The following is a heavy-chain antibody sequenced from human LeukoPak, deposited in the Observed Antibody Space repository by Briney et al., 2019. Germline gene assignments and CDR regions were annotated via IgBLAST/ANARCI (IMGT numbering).Heavy chain of an antibody. CDR2: ITSTSSYI. CDR1: GFTFSNYN. D-gene: IGHD5-18*01. Sequence: PGGSLRLSCEASGFTFSNYNMNWVRQAPGKELEWVSSITSTSSYIYYADSVKGRFTISRDNAKNSLYLQMSSLGAEDTAVYYCARAITNYGYIFDYWGQGTLVTVSS. V-gene: IGHV3-21*01. J-gene: IGHJ4*02. CDR3: ARAITNYGYIFDY.